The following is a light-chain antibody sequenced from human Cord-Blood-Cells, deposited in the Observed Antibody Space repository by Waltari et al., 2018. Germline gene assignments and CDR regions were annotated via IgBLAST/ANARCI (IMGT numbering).Light chain of an antibody. CDR3: QQRSNWPPIT. V-gene: IGKV3-11*01. CDR2: DAS. CDR1: QSVSSY. J-gene: IGKJ5*01. Sequence: TQCPATLSLSPGERATLSCRASQSVSSYLAWYQQKPGQAPRLLIYDASNRATGIPARFSGSGSGTDFTLTISSLEPEDVAVYYCQQRSNWPPITFGQGTRLEIK.